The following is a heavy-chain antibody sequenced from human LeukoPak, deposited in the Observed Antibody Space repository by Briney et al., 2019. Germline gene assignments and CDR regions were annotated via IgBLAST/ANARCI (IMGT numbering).Heavy chain of an antibody. D-gene: IGHD6-19*01. CDR2: IYTSGST. CDR1: GGSISSYY. J-gene: IGHJ4*02. V-gene: IGHV4-4*07. CDR3: ARVPYSSGWDNTFDY. Sequence: SETLSLTCTVSGGSISSYYWSWIRQPAGKGLEWIGRIYTSGSTNYNPSLKSRVTMSVDTSKNQFSLKLSSVTAADTAVYYCARVPYSSGWDNTFDYWGQGTLVTVSS.